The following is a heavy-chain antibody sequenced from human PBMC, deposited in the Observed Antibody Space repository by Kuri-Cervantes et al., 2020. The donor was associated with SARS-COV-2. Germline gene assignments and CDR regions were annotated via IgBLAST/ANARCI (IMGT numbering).Heavy chain of an antibody. CDR3: ARDANRTTIFGVVIIPGVGDV. V-gene: IGHV3-21*01. CDR2: ISSSSSYI. Sequence: GESLKISCAASGFTVSSNYMSWVRQAPGKGPEWVSSISSSSSYIYYADSVKGRFTISRDNAKNSLYLQMNSLRAEDTAVYYCARDANRTTIFGVVIIPGVGDVWGQGTTVTVSS. D-gene: IGHD3-3*01. J-gene: IGHJ6*02. CDR1: GFTVSSNY.